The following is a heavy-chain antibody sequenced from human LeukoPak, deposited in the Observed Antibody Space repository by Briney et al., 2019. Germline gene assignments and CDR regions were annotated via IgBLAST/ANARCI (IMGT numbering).Heavy chain of an antibody. D-gene: IGHD3-22*01. J-gene: IGHJ4*02. Sequence: PGGSLRLSYAASGFSFSAYAMSWVRQAPGKGLEWVSGIGASGLNTYYADTVKGRLTISRDNSNNAVYLQLYSLRVDDTAVYYCAKNWDDYDSSGPIDHWGQGALVTVSS. V-gene: IGHV3-23*01. CDR2: IGASGLNT. CDR1: GFSFSAYA. CDR3: AKNWDDYDSSGPIDH.